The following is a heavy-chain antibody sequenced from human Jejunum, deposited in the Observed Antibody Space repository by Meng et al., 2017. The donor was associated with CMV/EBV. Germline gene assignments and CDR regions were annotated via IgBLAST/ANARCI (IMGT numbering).Heavy chain of an antibody. CDR1: VFSLSTCGVG. CDR2: IYWDDDN. J-gene: IGHJ4*02. Sequence: QHTLKESGLTLVKPTQTLTLNCSFSVFSLSTCGVGVGWLRQPPGKALEWIALIYWDDDNRYSPSLKNRLTITKDTSKNQVVLTLTNIDPVDTATYYCAHRHRLRDFDYWGQGTLVTVSS. V-gene: IGHV2-5*02. CDR3: AHRHRLRDFDY. D-gene: IGHD4-17*01.